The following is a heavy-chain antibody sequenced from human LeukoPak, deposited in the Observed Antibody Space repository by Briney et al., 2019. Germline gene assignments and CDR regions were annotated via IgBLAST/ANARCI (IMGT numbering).Heavy chain of an antibody. Sequence: GGSLRLSCAASGFTFSSYAMSWVRQAPGKGLEWVSAISGSGGSTYYADSVKGRFTISRDNSKNTLYLQMNSLRAEDTAVYYCAKADPYYYGSGSYYNPPLDWGQGTLVTVSS. J-gene: IGHJ4*02. V-gene: IGHV3-23*01. CDR1: GFTFSSYA. D-gene: IGHD3-10*01. CDR2: ISGSGGST. CDR3: AKADPYYYGSGSYYNPPLD.